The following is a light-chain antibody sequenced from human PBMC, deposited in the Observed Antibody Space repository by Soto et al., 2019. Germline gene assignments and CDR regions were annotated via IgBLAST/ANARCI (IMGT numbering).Light chain of an antibody. Sequence: DIQMTQSPSSLSASVGDRVTITCRASQSISSYLYWYQQKPGKAPKLLIYAASNLQSGVPSRFSGSGSGTDFTLTISSLQPEDFATYFCQQSYSTPPWTFGQGTKVDIK. J-gene: IGKJ1*01. CDR2: AAS. CDR1: QSISSY. CDR3: QQSYSTPPWT. V-gene: IGKV1-39*01.